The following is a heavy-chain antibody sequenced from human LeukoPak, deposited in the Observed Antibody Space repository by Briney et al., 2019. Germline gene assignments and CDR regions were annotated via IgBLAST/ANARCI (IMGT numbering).Heavy chain of an antibody. J-gene: IGHJ4*02. CDR1: GFTFSSYA. CDR3: AKDGHWTFDY. V-gene: IGHV3-30-3*01. CDR2: ISYDGSNK. D-gene: IGHD1-1*01. Sequence: GGSLRLSCAASGFTFSSYAMHWVRQAPGKGLEWVAVISYDGSNKYYADSVKGRFTISRDDSKNTLYLQMNSLRAEDTAVYYCAKDGHWTFDYWGQGTLVTVSS.